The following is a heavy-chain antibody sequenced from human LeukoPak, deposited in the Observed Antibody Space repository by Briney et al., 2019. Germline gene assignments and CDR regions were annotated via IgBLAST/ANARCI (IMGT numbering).Heavy chain of an antibody. V-gene: IGHV4-34*01. D-gene: IGHD3-22*01. CDR2: INHSGST. CDR1: GGSFSGYY. CDR3: ARRKYYYDSSTIDY. J-gene: IGHJ4*02. Sequence: SETLSLTCAVYGGSFSGYYWSWIRQPPGKGLEWIGEINHSGSTNYNPSLKSRVTISVDTSKNQFSLKLSPVTAADTAVYYCARRKYYYDSSTIDYWGQGTLVTVSS.